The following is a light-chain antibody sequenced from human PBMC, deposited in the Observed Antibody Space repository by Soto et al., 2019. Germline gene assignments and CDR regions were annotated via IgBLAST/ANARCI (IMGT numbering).Light chain of an antibody. CDR3: QQDNNWPPIT. V-gene: IGKV3-15*01. CDR2: GAS. J-gene: IGKJ5*01. CDR1: QSVSGN. Sequence: EIVMTQSPATLSVSPGERATLSCRASQSVSGNLAWYQQKPGQAPRLLIYGASTRPTGIPARFSGSGSGTEFTLTISSLHSEDFAVYSCQQDNNWPPITFGQGTRLEIK.